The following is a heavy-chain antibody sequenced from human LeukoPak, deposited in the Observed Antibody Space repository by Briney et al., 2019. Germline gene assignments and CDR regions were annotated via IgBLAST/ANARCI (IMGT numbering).Heavy chain of an antibody. CDR1: GGTFSSYA. J-gene: IGHJ4*02. Sequence: ASVKVSCKASGGTFSSYAISWVRQAPGQGLEWMGGIIPILGTANYAQKFQGRVTITTDESTSTAYMELSSLRSEDTAVFYCARDSIYEGGYGLGGPNYFDHWGQGTLVTVSS. D-gene: IGHD5-12*01. V-gene: IGHV1-69*05. CDR3: ARDSIYEGGYGLGGPNYFDH. CDR2: IIPILGTA.